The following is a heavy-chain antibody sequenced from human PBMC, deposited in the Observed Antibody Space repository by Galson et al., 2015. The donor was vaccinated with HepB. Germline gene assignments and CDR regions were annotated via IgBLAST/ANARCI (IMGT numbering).Heavy chain of an antibody. J-gene: IGHJ4*02. Sequence: SLRLSCATSGFRFTKYSMSWVRQAPGKGLQWVPAITGGGERTYYADSVKGRFTTSRDSSSNTVFLLMTSLRVDDTAVYCCAKVAILGATPHYFDYLGQGTLVTVSS. V-gene: IGHV3-23*01. D-gene: IGHD3-16*01. CDR2: ITGGGERT. CDR1: GFRFTKYS. CDR3: AKVAILGATPHYFDY.